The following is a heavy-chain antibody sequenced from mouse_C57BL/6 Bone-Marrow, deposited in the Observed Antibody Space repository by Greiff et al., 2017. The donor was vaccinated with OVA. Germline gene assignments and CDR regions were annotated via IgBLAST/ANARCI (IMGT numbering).Heavy chain of an antibody. Sequence: EVKLMESGGGLVKPGGSLKLSCAASGFTFSSYAMSWVRQTPEKRLEWVATISDGGSYTYYPDNVKGRFTISRDNAKNNLYLQMSHLKSEDTAMYYCAREGNYGSSWYFDVWGTGTTVTVSS. CDR1: GFTFSSYA. D-gene: IGHD1-1*01. V-gene: IGHV5-4*01. CDR2: ISDGGSYT. CDR3: AREGNYGSSWYFDV. J-gene: IGHJ1*03.